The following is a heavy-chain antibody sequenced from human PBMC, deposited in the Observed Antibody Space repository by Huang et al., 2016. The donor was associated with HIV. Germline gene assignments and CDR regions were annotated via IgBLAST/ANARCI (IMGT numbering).Heavy chain of an antibody. CDR2: ISSSSSYI. Sequence: EVQLVESGGGLVKPGGSLRLSCAASGFTFSTYSMNWVRQAPGKGLVWVSSISSSSSYIYYADSLKGRFTSSRDNAKNSLYLQMDSLRVEDTAVYYCAKMTTVTHADYWGQGTLVTVSS. V-gene: IGHV3-21*01. J-gene: IGHJ4*02. CDR3: AKMTTVTHADY. D-gene: IGHD4-17*01. CDR1: GFTFSTYS.